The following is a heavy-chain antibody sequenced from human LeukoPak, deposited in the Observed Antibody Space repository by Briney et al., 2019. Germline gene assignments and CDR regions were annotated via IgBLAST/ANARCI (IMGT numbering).Heavy chain of an antibody. Sequence: SETLFLTCTVSGGSISSHYWSWIRQPPGKGLEWIGYIYYSGSTNYNPSLKSRVTISVDTSKNQFSLKLSSVTAADTAVYYCARYAVTVTSEGFDYWGQGTLVTVSS. V-gene: IGHV4-59*11. CDR1: GGSISSHY. CDR3: ARYAVTVTSEGFDY. D-gene: IGHD4-17*01. J-gene: IGHJ4*02. CDR2: IYYSGST.